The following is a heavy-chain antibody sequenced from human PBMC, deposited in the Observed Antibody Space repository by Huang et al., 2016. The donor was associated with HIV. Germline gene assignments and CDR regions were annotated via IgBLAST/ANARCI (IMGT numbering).Heavy chain of an antibody. CDR3: ARHGRVAGHYYNNMDV. Sequence: LQLQESGPGLVKSSETLSLICTVSGGSISSSSYYWGWIRQPPGKGPEWIGRIYYSGNTYYSPRLKSRVTVSVDTSKNQFSLKVNSVTAADTAVYYCARHGRVAGHYYNNMDVWGRGTTVTVSS. J-gene: IGHJ6*02. CDR2: IYYSGNT. V-gene: IGHV4-39*01. CDR1: GGSISSSSYY. D-gene: IGHD6-19*01.